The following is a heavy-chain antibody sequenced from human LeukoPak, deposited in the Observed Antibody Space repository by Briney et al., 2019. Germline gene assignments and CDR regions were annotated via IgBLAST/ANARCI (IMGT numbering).Heavy chain of an antibody. V-gene: IGHV3-21*01. Sequence: GGSLRLSCAASGFTFSSYSMNWVRQAPGKGLEWVSSISSSSSYIFYADSVKGRFTISRDNAKNSLYLQMNSLRAEDTAVYYCARNLYYDILTGFDAFDIWGQGTMVTVSS. J-gene: IGHJ3*02. CDR2: ISSSSSYI. D-gene: IGHD3-9*01. CDR1: GFTFSSYS. CDR3: ARNLYYDILTGFDAFDI.